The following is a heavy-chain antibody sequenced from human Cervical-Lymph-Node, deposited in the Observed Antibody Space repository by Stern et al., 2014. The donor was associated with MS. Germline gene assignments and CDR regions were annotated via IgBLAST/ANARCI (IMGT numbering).Heavy chain of an antibody. CDR2: LIHDDSED. CDR3: ATDPYVDGHVAFDY. CDR1: GQTISGYW. Sequence: EVQLVESGGGLVQPGGSLRLSCAASGQTISGYWIRWVRRAPGKGLEWVAHLIHDDSEDFYFGSVRDRFTTSRDNAKNSMYLQLNSLRAEDTAVYYCATDPYVDGHVAFDYWGQGTLVTVSS. D-gene: IGHD3-10*02. V-gene: IGHV3-7*01. J-gene: IGHJ4*02.